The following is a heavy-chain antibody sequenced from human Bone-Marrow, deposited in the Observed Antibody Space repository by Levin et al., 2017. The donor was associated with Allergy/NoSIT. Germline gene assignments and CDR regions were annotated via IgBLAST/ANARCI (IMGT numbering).Heavy chain of an antibody. V-gene: IGHV3-74*01. Sequence: PGGSLRLSCAASGFTFSSYWMHWVRQAPGKGLVWVSRINSDGSSTSYADSVKGRFTISRDNAKNTLYLQMNSLRAEDTAVYYCARTYCGGDCYGYFQHWGQGTLVTVSS. D-gene: IGHD2-21*02. J-gene: IGHJ1*01. CDR3: ARTYCGGDCYGYFQH. CDR2: INSDGSST. CDR1: GFTFSSYW.